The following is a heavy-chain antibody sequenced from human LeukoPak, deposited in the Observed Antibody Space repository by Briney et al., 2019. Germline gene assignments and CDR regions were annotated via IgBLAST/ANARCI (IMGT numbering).Heavy chain of an antibody. J-gene: IGHJ4*02. CDR1: GFTFSNYA. CDR3: AKWGDYDVLTGYYDPDY. D-gene: IGHD3-9*01. Sequence: GGSLRLSCVASGFTFSNYAMSWARQAPGKGLEWVSAITGSGGITYYADSVKGRFTISRDNSKNTLYLQMNSLRAEDTAVYYCAKWGDYDVLTGYYDPDYWGQGTLVTVSS. V-gene: IGHV3-23*01. CDR2: ITGSGGIT.